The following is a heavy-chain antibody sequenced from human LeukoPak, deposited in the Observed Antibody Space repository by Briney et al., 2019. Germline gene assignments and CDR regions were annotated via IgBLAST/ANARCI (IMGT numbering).Heavy chain of an antibody. Sequence: GRSLRLSCTVSGFTFSSHGMHWVRQAPGKGLEWVAVIWYDGSNKYYADSVKGRFTISRDNSKNTLYLQMKSLRPEDTAVYYCAKDISAGYYYGMDVWGQGTTVTVSS. V-gene: IGHV3-33*06. CDR3: AKDISAGYYYGMDV. D-gene: IGHD3-3*02. J-gene: IGHJ6*02. CDR1: GFTFSSHG. CDR2: IWYDGSNK.